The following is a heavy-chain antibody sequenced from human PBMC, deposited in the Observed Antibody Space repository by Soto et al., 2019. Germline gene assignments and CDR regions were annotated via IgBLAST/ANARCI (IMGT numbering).Heavy chain of an antibody. CDR2: ISGSGGST. CDR3: ARGGKNRYYYYGMDV. V-gene: IGHV3-23*01. Sequence: PGGSLRLSCAASGFTFSSYAMSWVRQAPGKGLEWVSAISGSGGSTYYADSGKGRFTISRDNSKNTLYLQMNSLRAEDTAVYYCARGGKNRYYYYGMDVWGQGTTVTVAS. D-gene: IGHD3-10*01. J-gene: IGHJ6*02. CDR1: GFTFSSYA.